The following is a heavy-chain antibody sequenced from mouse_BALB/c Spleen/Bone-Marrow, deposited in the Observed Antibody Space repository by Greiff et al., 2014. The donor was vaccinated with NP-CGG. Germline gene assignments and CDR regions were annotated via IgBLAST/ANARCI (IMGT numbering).Heavy chain of an antibody. D-gene: IGHD1-2*01. V-gene: IGHV2-9*02. Sequence: VQLVESGPGLVAPSQSLSITCTVSGFSLTNYGVHWVRQPPGMGLEWLGVIWADGSTNYNSALMSRLSISKDNSKSQVFFKMNSLQTDDTAMYYCARITTATGAMDYWGQGTSVTVSS. CDR2: IWADGST. CDR1: GFSLTNYG. J-gene: IGHJ4*01. CDR3: ARITTATGAMDY.